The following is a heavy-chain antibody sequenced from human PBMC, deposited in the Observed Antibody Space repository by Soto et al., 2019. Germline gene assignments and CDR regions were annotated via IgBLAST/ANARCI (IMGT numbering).Heavy chain of an antibody. CDR1: GGSISSVGYY. CDR3: ARSADYDILTGYDSSPLYYYYGMDV. V-gene: IGHV4-31*03. D-gene: IGHD3-9*01. J-gene: IGHJ6*02. Sequence: QVQLQESGPGLVKPSQTLSLTCTVSGGSISSVGYYWSWIRQHPGKGLEWIGYIYYSGSTYYNPSLTSRVTISVDTPKNQFSLKLSSWTAADTAVYYCARSADYDILTGYDSSPLYYYYGMDVWGRGTTVTVSS. CDR2: IYYSGST.